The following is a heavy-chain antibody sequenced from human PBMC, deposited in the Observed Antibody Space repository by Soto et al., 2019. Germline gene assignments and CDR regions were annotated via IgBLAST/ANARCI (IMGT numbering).Heavy chain of an antibody. J-gene: IGHJ5*02. CDR3: VRDGSKSLRDCFDP. CDR2: VYATGTS. V-gene: IGHV4-4*07. D-gene: IGHD4-17*01. Sequence: QVQVQESGPGLVKPSETLSLTCSVSGGSMSKFYWSWIRKTAGKGLEWMGRVYATGTSDYNPSLRSRIAMSVDISKKTVALRLMSVTAADTGVYYCVRDGSKSLRDCFDPWGQGILVTVSS. CDR1: GGSMSKFY.